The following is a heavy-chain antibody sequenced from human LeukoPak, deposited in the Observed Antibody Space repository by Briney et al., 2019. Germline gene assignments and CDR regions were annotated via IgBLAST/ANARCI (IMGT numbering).Heavy chain of an antibody. CDR2: INNNGGST. CDR3: AKGRYSYGQDSDH. D-gene: IGHD5-18*01. Sequence: GGSLRLTCAASGFTFSSYAMSWVRQAPGKGLEWVSGINNNGGSTNYADSVKGRFTISRDNSKNTLSLQMNSLRAEDTAVYYCAKGRYSYGQDSDHWGQGTLVTVSS. J-gene: IGHJ4*02. V-gene: IGHV3-23*01. CDR1: GFTFSSYA.